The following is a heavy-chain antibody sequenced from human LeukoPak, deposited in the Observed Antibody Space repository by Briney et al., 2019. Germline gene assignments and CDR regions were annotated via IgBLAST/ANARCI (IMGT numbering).Heavy chain of an antibody. CDR2: INPNSGGT. J-gene: IGHJ4*02. CDR3: ASEMATTTDY. V-gene: IGHV1-2*02. D-gene: IGHD5-24*01. Sequence: VASVKVSCKASGYTFAGYYVHWVRQAPGQGLEWMGWINPNSGGTNYAQKFQGRVTMTRDTSISTAYMELSRLRSDDTAVYYCASEMATTTDYWGQGTLVTVSS. CDR1: GYTFAGYY.